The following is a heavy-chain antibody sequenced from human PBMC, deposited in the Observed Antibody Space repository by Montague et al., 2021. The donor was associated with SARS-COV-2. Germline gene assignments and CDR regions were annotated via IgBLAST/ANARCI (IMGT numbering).Heavy chain of an antibody. CDR1: GGSITNSNYY. D-gene: IGHD3-10*01. V-gene: IGHV3-21*01. J-gene: IGHJ4*02. Sequence: ETLSLTCSVSGGSITNSNYYWVWIRQPPGKGLEWVSSISSSSSYIYYADSVKGRFTISRDNAKNSLYLQMNSLRAEDTAVYYCARGIRITTVRGVTIDYWGQGTLVTVSS. CDR3: ARGIRITTVRGVTIDY. CDR2: ISSSSSYI.